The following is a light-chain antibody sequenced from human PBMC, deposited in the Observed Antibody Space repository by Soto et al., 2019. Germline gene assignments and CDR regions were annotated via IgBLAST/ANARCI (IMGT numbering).Light chain of an antibody. Sequence: DIQMTQSPSSLSASVGDRVSITCQASQDISNYLSWYQLRPGTAPKLLIYDASDLETGVPSRFSGSGSRTDFTFTINNLQPEDIATYFCQQFHNVPYTFGQGTKLEIK. J-gene: IGKJ2*01. V-gene: IGKV1-33*01. CDR3: QQFHNVPYT. CDR2: DAS. CDR1: QDISNY.